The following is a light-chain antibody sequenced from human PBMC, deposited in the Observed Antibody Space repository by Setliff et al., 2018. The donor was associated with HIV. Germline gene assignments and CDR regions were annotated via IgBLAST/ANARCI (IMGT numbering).Light chain of an antibody. CDR3: CSYAGADTWM. CDR2: DVT. V-gene: IGLV2-23*02. J-gene: IGLJ3*02. CDR1: SSDIGDYES. Sequence: QSALTQPASVSGSPGQSITISCTGSSSDIGDYESVSWYQQHPGEVPKLMVYDVTKRSSGVSDRFSASKSGNTASLTISGLQADDEAHYYCCSYAGADTWMFGGGTKVTVL.